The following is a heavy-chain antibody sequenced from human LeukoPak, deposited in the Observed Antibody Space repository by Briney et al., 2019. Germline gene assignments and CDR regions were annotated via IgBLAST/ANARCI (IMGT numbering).Heavy chain of an antibody. V-gene: IGHV4-59*12. Sequence: GSLRLSCAASGFTFSSYSMNWVRQAPGKGLEWIGSVYYSGSTNYNPSLKSRVTTSVDTSKNQFSLKLSSVTAADTAVYYCARGIAAAGDNWSDPWGQGTLVTVSS. CDR3: ARGIAAAGDNWSDP. D-gene: IGHD6-13*01. J-gene: IGHJ5*02. CDR1: GFTFSSYS. CDR2: VYYSGST.